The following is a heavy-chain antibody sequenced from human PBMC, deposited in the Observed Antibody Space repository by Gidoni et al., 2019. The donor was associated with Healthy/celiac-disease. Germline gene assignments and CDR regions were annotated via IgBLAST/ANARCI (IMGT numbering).Heavy chain of an antibody. J-gene: IGHJ4*02. CDR1: GGSFSGYY. D-gene: IGHD5-18*01. CDR3: ARVLYSYGYSILPYFDY. V-gene: IGHV4-34*01. Sequence: QVQLQQWGAGLLKPSETLSLTCAVYGGSFSGYYWSWIRQPPGKGLEWIGEINHSGSTNYNPSLKSRVTISVDTSKNQFSLKLSSVTAADTAVYYCARVLYSYGYSILPYFDYWGQGTLVTVSS. CDR2: INHSGST.